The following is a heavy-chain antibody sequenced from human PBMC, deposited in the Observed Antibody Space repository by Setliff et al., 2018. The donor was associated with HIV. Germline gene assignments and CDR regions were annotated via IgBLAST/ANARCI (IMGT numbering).Heavy chain of an antibody. CDR3: ARGSVPIWSGIPHYFDY. D-gene: IGHD3-3*01. V-gene: IGHV4-38-2*01. J-gene: IGHJ4*02. CDR2: IYYSGST. Sequence: SETLSLTCAVSGYSISSSHYWGWIRQPPGKGLEWIGNIYYSGSTYYNPSLKSRVTISVDKSKNQFSLELNSMTAADTAVYYCARGSVPIWSGIPHYFDYWGQGSLVTVSS. CDR1: GYSISSSHY.